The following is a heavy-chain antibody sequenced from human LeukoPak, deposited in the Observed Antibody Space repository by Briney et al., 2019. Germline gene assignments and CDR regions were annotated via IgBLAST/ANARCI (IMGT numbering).Heavy chain of an antibody. CDR2: IYQSGST. J-gene: IGHJ5*02. D-gene: IGHD1-1*01. V-gene: IGHV4-38-2*02. CDR1: SYSISSGYY. Sequence: SETLSLTCTVSSYSISSGYYWGWIRQPPGKGLEWIASIYQSGSTYYNPSLKSRVTISVDTSKNQFSLKLSSVTAADTAVYYCAREATGTTRWFDPWGQGTLVTISS. CDR3: AREATGTTRWFDP.